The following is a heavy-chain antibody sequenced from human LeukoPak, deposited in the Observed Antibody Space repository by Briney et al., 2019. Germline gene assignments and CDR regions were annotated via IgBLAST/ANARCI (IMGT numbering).Heavy chain of an antibody. CDR3: AKALIAAAGTRNY. J-gene: IGHJ4*02. Sequence: PGGTLRLSCAASVLTFSSYGMYWVRQAPEKGLEWVSAISGSGGSTYYADSVKGRFTISRDNSKNTLYLQMNSLRAEDTAVYYCAKALIAAAGTRNYWGQGTLVTVSS. CDR2: ISGSGGST. V-gene: IGHV3-23*01. CDR1: VLTFSSYG. D-gene: IGHD6-13*01.